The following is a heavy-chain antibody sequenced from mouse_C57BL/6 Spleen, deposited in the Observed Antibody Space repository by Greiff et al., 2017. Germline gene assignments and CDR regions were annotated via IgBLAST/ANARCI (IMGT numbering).Heavy chain of an antibody. J-gene: IGHJ1*03. V-gene: IGHV1-82*01. CDR3: ARDDGYYYFDV. D-gene: IGHD2-3*01. CDR1: GYAFSSSW. CDR2: IYPGDGDT. Sequence: QVQLQQSGPELVKPGASVTISCKASGYAFSSSWMNWVKQRPGKGLEWIGRIYPGDGDTNYNGKFKGKATLTADKSSITAYMQLISLTSEDSAVYFCARDDGYYYFDVWGTGTTVTVSS.